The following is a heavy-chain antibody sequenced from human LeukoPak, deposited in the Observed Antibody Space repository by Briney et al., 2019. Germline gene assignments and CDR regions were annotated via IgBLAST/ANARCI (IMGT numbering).Heavy chain of an antibody. Sequence: GASVRVSCKASGYTFTGYYMHWVRQAPGQGLEWMGWINPNSGDTKYAQKVQGRVTMTRDTSISTAYMELSSQTSDDTAVYYCARYWQHDAFDIWGQGTMVTVSS. CDR3: ARYWQHDAFDI. D-gene: IGHD6-13*01. CDR2: INPNSGDT. J-gene: IGHJ3*02. V-gene: IGHV1-2*02. CDR1: GYTFTGYY.